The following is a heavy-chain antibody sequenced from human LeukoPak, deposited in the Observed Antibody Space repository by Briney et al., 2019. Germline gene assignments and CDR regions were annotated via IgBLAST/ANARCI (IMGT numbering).Heavy chain of an antibody. D-gene: IGHD2-2*01. Sequence: GGTLRLSCTASGFTFCDYAMSLARQAPGPGLEWLGFIRSKLDGETTEYAASVKGRFTVSRDYSNRLAYVQMDSLQTADTAVYYCTRLVPYLDSWGQGTLVTVSS. CDR1: GFTFCDYA. V-gene: IGHV3-49*04. CDR2: IRSKLDGETT. CDR3: TRLVPYLDS. J-gene: IGHJ4*02.